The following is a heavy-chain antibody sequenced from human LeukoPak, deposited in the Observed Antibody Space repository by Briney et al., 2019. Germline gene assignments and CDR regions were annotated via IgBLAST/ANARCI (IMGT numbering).Heavy chain of an antibody. CDR3: ARDLSGWELQEY. J-gene: IGHJ4*02. CDR2: IKQDGSEK. V-gene: IGHV3-7*01. Sequence: GGSLRLSCSASGFTFSSYWMSWVRQAPGKGLEWVANIKQDGSEKYYVDSVKGRFTISRDNAKNSLFLQMNSLRAEDTAVYYCARDLSGWELQEYWGQGTLVTVSS. CDR1: GFTFSSYW. D-gene: IGHD1-26*01.